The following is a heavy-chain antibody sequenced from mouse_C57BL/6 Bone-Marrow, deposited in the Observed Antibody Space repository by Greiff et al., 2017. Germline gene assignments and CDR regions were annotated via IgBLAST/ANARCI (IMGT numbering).Heavy chain of an antibody. J-gene: IGHJ4*01. CDR1: GYTFNGYW. Sequence: QVKLQQPGAELVKPGASVKMSCTASGYTFNGYWITWVKQRPEQGLEWIGDIYPGSGSTKYNETFKSKATLTIDTSSTTSYMHLSSLTSKDSAVCSCAEGMDYWGQGTSVTVSS. V-gene: IGHV1-55*01. CDR3: AEGMDY. CDR2: IYPGSGST.